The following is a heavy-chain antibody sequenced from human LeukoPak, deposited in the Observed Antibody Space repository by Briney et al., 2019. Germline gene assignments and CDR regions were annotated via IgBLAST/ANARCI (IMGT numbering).Heavy chain of an antibody. V-gene: IGHV3-30-3*01. Sequence: GGSLRLSCAASGFTFSSYAMHWVRQAPGKGLEWVAVISYDGSNKYYADSVKGRFTISRDNSKNTLYLQMNSLRAEDTAVYYCATSYYYGSGSYPTPFDYWGQGTLVTVSS. D-gene: IGHD3-10*01. J-gene: IGHJ4*02. CDR2: ISYDGSNK. CDR3: ATSYYYGSGSYPTPFDY. CDR1: GFTFSSYA.